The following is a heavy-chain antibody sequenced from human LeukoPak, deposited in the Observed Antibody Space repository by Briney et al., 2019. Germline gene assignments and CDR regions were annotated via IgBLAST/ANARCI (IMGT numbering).Heavy chain of an antibody. CDR1: QFTFSSYA. CDR2: LHSDGTT. Sequence: QPGGSLRLSCVASQFTFSSYAMSWVRQAPGKGLEWVSILHSDGTTYYADSVKGRFTISRDTSKNTLYLQMYSLRAEDTAVYYCAKDRAYYYDSSGYYEYYFDYWGQGTQVTVSS. D-gene: IGHD3-22*01. V-gene: IGHV3-23*01. CDR3: AKDRAYYYDSSGYYEYYFDY. J-gene: IGHJ4*02.